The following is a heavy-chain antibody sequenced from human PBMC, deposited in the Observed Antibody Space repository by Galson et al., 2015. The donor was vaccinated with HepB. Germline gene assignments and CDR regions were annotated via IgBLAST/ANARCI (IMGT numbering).Heavy chain of an antibody. V-gene: IGHV3-7*03. Sequence: SLRLSCAASGFTFSSYWMSWVRQAPGKGLEWVANIKQDGSEKYYVDSVKGRFTISRDNAKNSLYLQMNSLRAEDTAVYYCARVRLWFGELSLRGYYYYGMDVWGQGTTVTVSS. CDR2: IKQDGSEK. D-gene: IGHD3-10*01. CDR3: ARVRLWFGELSLRGYYYYGMDV. J-gene: IGHJ6*02. CDR1: GFTFSSYW.